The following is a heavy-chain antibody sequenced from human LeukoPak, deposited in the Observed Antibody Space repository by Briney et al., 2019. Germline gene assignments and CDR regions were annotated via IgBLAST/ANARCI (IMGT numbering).Heavy chain of an antibody. CDR1: GYSISSGYY. CDR2: IYYSGST. Sequence: PSETLSLTCTVSGYSISSGYYWGWIRPPPGKGLEWIGSIYYSGSTYYNPSLKSPVTISVDTSKNQFSLKLSSVTAADTAVYYCARHPGRRSFQLPLDYWGQGTLVTVSS. J-gene: IGHJ4*02. CDR3: ARHPGRRSFQLPLDY. V-gene: IGHV4-38-2*02. D-gene: IGHD2-2*01.